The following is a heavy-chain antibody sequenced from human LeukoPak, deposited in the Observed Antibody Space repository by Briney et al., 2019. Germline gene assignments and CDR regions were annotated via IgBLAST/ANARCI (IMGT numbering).Heavy chain of an antibody. CDR2: IYYSGST. V-gene: IGHV4-59*12. J-gene: IGHJ5*02. D-gene: IGHD2-15*01. CDR1: GGSISSYY. Sequence: KPSETLSLTCTVSGGSISSYYWSWIRQPPGKGLEWIGYIYYSGSTNYNPSLKSRVTISVDTSKNQFSLKLSSVTAADTAVYYCARARLLGPSWFDPWGQGTLVTVSS. CDR3: ARARLLGPSWFDP.